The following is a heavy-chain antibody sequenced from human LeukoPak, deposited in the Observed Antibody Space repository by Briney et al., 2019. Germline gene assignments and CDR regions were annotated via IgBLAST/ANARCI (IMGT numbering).Heavy chain of an antibody. CDR3: ARVDTAMVKPFDY. Sequence: RASVKVSCKASGYTFTGYYMHWVRQAPGQGLEWMGRINPNSGGTNYAQKFQGRVTMTRDTSISTAYMELSRLRSDDTAVYYCARVDTAMVKPFDYWGQGTLVTVSS. D-gene: IGHD5-18*01. J-gene: IGHJ4*02. V-gene: IGHV1-2*06. CDR1: GYTFTGYY. CDR2: INPNSGGT.